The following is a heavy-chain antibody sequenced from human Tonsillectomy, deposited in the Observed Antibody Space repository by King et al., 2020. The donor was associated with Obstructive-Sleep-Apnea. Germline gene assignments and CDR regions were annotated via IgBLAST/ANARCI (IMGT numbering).Heavy chain of an antibody. V-gene: IGHV3-30*02. CDR3: AKDSHPNSWYLLYYFDC. J-gene: IGHJ4*02. D-gene: IGHD6-13*01. CDR2: IRYDGNNK. Sequence: VQLVESGGGVVQPGGSLRLSCAASGFSFNNYGMHWVRQAPGKGLEWVAFIRYDGNNKYYADSVKGRFTVSRDNSNNTVYLLMDSLRPEDTAVYYCAKDSHPNSWYLLYYFDCWGQGIPVTVSS. CDR1: GFSFNNYG.